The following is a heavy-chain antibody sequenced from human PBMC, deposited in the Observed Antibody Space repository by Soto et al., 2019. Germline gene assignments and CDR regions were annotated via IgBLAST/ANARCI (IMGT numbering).Heavy chain of an antibody. J-gene: IGHJ5*02. CDR1: GYSIISGDC. D-gene: IGHD3-22*01. CDR2: IYHGGST. CDR3: ARVGPWVPYYYDSSPYTFENWFGP. V-gene: IGHV4-38-2*02. Sequence: SGTLSLTYTVSGYSIISGDCWGRIRKPPGKGLEWIGSIYHGGSTYYNPSLNSRVTLSIDMTNNHVSLILNSVTAADTAVYYCARVGPWVPYYYDSSPYTFENWFGPWGQGNLVTVSS.